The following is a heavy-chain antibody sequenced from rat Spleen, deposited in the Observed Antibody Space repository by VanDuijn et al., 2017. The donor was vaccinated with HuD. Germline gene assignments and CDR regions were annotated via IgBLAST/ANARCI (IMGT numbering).Heavy chain of an antibody. CDR3: TREGGLRWFAF. V-gene: IGHV5-31*01. CDR2: ITNASGRT. J-gene: IGHJ3*01. CDR1: GFTFNNYW. Sequence: EVQLVESGGGLVQPGGPLKLSCAASGFTFNNYWMTWIRQAPGKGLEWVASITNASGRTYYPDSVKGRFTISRDNAKSTLYLQMNSLRSEDTATYYCTREGGLRWFAFWGQGTLVTVSS.